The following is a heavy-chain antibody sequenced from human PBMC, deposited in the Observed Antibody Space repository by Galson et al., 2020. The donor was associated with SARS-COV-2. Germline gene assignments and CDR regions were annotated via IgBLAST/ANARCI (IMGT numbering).Heavy chain of an antibody. J-gene: IGHJ4*02. V-gene: IGHV4-31*11. CDR2: IFHTGST. CDR3: ARTYGYCGAGNCQYFDN. CDR1: GGSISSGGYY. Sequence: SETLSLTCAVSGGSISSGGYYWTWIRQLPGQDLEWIGYIFHTGSTFYSPSLKRRVTMSVDTSKNEFSLNLRSATAADTAVYFCARTYGYCGAGNCQYFDNWSQGTLVTVSS. D-gene: IGHD2-15*01.